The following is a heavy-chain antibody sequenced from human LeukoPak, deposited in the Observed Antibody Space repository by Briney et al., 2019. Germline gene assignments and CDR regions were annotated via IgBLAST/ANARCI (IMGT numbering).Heavy chain of an antibody. J-gene: IGHJ4*02. CDR2: IYYTWST. CDR3: ARHVGKWGWDY. Sequence: SETLSLTCSVSIGFNSSYYWTWIRQSPGKGLEGIGYIYYTWSTSYNPSLQSRVTISVDTSKNQFSLRLNSVTAADTAVYYCARHVGKWGWDYWGQGTLVTVSS. D-gene: IGHD3-16*01. V-gene: IGHV4-59*03. CDR1: IGFNSSYY.